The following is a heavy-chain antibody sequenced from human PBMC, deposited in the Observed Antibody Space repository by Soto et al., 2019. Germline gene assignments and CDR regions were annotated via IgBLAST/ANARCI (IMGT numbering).Heavy chain of an antibody. Sequence: QVQLVQSGAEVKKPGSSVKVSCKASVGTFSSYAISWVRQAPGQGLEWRGGIIPIFGTANYGQKFQGRVTMTADASTRTAYMELSSLRSEHTAVYYCAGPPELLRIYYFYGVDVWSQGTTVTVSS. D-gene: IGHD1-7*01. CDR3: AGPPELLRIYYFYGVDV. CDR1: VGTFSSYA. CDR2: IIPIFGTA. V-gene: IGHV1-69*12. J-gene: IGHJ6*02.